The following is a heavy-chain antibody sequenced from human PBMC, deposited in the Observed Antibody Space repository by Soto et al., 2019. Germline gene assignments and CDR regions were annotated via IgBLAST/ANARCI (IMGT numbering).Heavy chain of an antibody. CDR2: IYYSGST. CDR1: GGSISSGGYY. Sequence: SETLSLTCTVSGGSISSGGYYWSWIRQHPGKGLEWIGYIYYSGSTYYNPSLKSRVTISVDTSKNQFSLKLSSVTAADTAVYYCARGYCSGGSCYPRAESLYDSSGYYYSLDYWGQGTLVTVSS. D-gene: IGHD2-15*01. V-gene: IGHV4-31*03. CDR3: ARGYCSGGSCYPRAESLYDSSGYYYSLDY. J-gene: IGHJ4*02.